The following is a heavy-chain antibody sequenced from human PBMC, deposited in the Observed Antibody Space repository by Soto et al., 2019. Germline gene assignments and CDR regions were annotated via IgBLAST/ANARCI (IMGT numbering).Heavy chain of an antibody. D-gene: IGHD4-17*01. J-gene: IGHJ1*01. CDR1: DDSTTSGYW. V-gene: IGHV4-4*02. Sequence: PSETLSLTCAVSDDSTTSGYWWTWVRQPPGMGLEWIGETHPTGVTHHNPSLQSRVTFSIDKSKKQVSLDLTSVTAADTAVYYCAMGGYYRFDFWGQGILVT. CDR2: THPTGVT. CDR3: AMGGYYRFDF.